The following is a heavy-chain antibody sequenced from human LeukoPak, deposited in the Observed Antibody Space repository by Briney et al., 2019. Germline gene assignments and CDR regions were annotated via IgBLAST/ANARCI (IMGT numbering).Heavy chain of an antibody. CDR3: ARDFLMVRGVTTPPS. Sequence: AGGSLRLSCADSGFTFTRYWMHWVRQTPGKGLVWVSCISADGSATRYADSVKGRFTISRDNAKNSLYLQMNSLRAEDTAVYYCARDFLMVRGVTTPPSWGQGTLVTVSS. V-gene: IGHV3-74*01. CDR1: GFTFTRYW. D-gene: IGHD3-10*01. CDR2: ISADGSAT. J-gene: IGHJ5*02.